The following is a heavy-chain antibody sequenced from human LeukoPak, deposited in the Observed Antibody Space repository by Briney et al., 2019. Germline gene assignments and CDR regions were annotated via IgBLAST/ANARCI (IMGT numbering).Heavy chain of an antibody. Sequence: ASVEVSCKASGYTFTGYYMHWVRQAPGQGLEWMGWINPNSGGTNYAQKFQGRVTMTRDTSISTAYMELSRLRSDDTAVYYCARKWGVGGIQLWDAFDIWGQGTMVTVSS. V-gene: IGHV1-2*02. J-gene: IGHJ3*02. D-gene: IGHD5-18*01. CDR3: ARKWGVGGIQLWDAFDI. CDR2: INPNSGGT. CDR1: GYTFTGYY.